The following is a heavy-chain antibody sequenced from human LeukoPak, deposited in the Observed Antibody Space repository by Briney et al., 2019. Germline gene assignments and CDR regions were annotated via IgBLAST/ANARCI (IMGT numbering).Heavy chain of an antibody. V-gene: IGHV1-69*04. D-gene: IGHD3-22*01. CDR3: ARDPGDDSSGYYHY. CDR1: GGTFSSYT. J-gene: IGHJ4*02. CDR2: IIPILGIA. Sequence: ASVKVSCKASGGTFSSYTISWVRQAPGQGLEWMGRIIPILGIANYAQKFQGRVTITADESTSTAYMELSSLRSEDTAVYYCARDPGDDSSGYYHYWGQGTLVTVSS.